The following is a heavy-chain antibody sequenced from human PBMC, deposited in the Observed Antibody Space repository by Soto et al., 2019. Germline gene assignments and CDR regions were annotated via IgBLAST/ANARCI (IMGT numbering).Heavy chain of an antibody. V-gene: IGHV3-23*01. CDR3: AKEHRSSWASAT. CDR2: ISGSGGTT. D-gene: IGHD6-6*01. CDR1: GFAFSSFG. J-gene: IGHJ4*02. Sequence: EVQLLESGGGLVQPGGSLRLSCAASGFAFSSFGLTWVRQPPGKGLEWLSFISGSGGTTDYADSVKGRFTVSRDNSKNTVSLQMISLGADDTAVYYCAKEHRSSWASATWGQGTLVTVSS.